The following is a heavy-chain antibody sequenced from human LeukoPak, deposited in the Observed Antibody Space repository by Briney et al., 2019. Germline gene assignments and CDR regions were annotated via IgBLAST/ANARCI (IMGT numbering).Heavy chain of an antibody. CDR1: GFTFSRYW. CDR3: ARVIAARPARRTYYYMDV. D-gene: IGHD6-6*01. J-gene: IGHJ6*03. V-gene: IGHV3-7*01. Sequence: GESLRLSCAASGFTFSRYWMAWVRQAPGKGLEWVANINKDGSEKYYVDSVKGRFNISRDNAKTSLYLQMNSLRAEDTAVFHCARVIAARPARRTYYYMDVWGKGTTVTVSS. CDR2: INKDGSEK.